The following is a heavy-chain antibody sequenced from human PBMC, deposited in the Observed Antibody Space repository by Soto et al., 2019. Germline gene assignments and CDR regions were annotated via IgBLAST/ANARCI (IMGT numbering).Heavy chain of an antibody. CDR1: GFTFSSYW. CDR2: INSDGSTT. D-gene: IGHD6-19*01. J-gene: IGHJ4*02. CDR3: ARRYDGNGWPLGY. V-gene: IGHV3-74*01. Sequence: EVQLVESGGGLVQPGGSLRLSCAASGFTFSSYWMHWVRQGPGKGLVWVSRINSDGSTTRYADSVKGRFTISRDNAKKTLYLQMNSVTVEDTAMYYCARRYDGNGWPLGYWGQGTLVTVSS.